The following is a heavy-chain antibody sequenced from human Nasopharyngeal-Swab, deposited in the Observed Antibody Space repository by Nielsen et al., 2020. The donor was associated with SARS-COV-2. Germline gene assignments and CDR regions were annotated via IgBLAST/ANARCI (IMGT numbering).Heavy chain of an antibody. CDR3: ATPIKPLAEIKY. CDR1: GYTFTGYY. D-gene: IGHD6-19*01. J-gene: IGHJ4*02. Sequence: ASVKVSCKASGYTFTGYYMHWVRQAPGQGLEWMGGFDPEDGETIYAQKFQGRVTMTEDTSTDTAYMELSSLRSEDTAVYYCATPIKPLAEIKYWGQGTLVTVSS. V-gene: IGHV1-24*01. CDR2: FDPEDGET.